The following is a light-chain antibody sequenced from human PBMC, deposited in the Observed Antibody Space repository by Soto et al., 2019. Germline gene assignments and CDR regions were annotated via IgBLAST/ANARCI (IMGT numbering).Light chain of an antibody. V-gene: IGLV2-11*01. CDR2: DVD. J-gene: IGLJ2*01. CDR3: CSYAGSSWI. CDR1: NSDVGHYNY. Sequence: QSALTQPRSVSGSPGQSVTISCTGTNSDVGHYNYVSWYQQHPGKAPKLIIFDVDKRPSGVPDRFSGSKSGNTASLTISGLQAEEEADYYCCSYAGSSWIFGGGTKLTVL.